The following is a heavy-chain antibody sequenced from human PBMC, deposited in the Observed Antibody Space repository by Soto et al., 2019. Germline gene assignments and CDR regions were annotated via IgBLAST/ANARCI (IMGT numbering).Heavy chain of an antibody. D-gene: IGHD6-13*01. V-gene: IGHV1-69*01. CDR2: IIPIFGTA. Sequence: QVQLVQSGAEVKKPGSSVKVSCKASGGTFSSYAISWVRQAPGQGLEWMGGIIPIFGTANYAQKFQGRVTITADESTSTAYMELSSLRSEDTAVYYCARVRVIAAAGLSYYYYGMDVWGQGTTVTVSS. J-gene: IGHJ6*02. CDR1: GGTFSSYA. CDR3: ARVRVIAAAGLSYYYYGMDV.